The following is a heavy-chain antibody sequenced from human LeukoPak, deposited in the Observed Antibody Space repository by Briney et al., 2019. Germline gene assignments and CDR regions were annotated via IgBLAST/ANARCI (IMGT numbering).Heavy chain of an antibody. CDR3: ARLGMVATGGADY. J-gene: IGHJ4*02. V-gene: IGHV1-3*01. CDR1: GYTFTSYA. Sequence: GASVEVSCKASGYTFTSYAMHWVRQAPGQRLEWMGWINAVNGNTKSSQKFQGRVTITRDTSASTAYMELSSLRSEDTAVYYCARLGMVATGGADYWGQGTLVTVSS. D-gene: IGHD5-12*01. CDR2: INAVNGNT.